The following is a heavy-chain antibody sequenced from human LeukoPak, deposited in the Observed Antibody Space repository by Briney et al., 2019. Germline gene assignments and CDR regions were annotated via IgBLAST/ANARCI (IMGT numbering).Heavy chain of an antibody. Sequence: ASVKVSCTASGYTFTSYYMHWVRQAPGQGLKWMGIINPSGGSTSYAQKFQGRVTMTRDTSTSTVYMELSSLRSEDTAVYYCARDVPYSSSSGVELYNWFDPWGQGTLVTVSS. J-gene: IGHJ5*02. CDR3: ARDVPYSSSSGVELYNWFDP. V-gene: IGHV1-46*01. CDR2: INPSGGST. D-gene: IGHD6-6*01. CDR1: GYTFTSYY.